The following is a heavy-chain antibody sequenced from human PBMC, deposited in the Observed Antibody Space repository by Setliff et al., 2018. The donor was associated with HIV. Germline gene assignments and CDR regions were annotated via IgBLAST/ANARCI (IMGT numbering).Heavy chain of an antibody. Sequence: SVKVSCKASGGTFIRYAFNWVRQAPGQGLEWMGEIIPIFGIPSYAQRFQDRVTITADESTNTAYMELSSLRSEDTAVYYCVRGMTSYDSSGYSIPYYFDYWGQGTLVTVSS. J-gene: IGHJ4*02. CDR1: GGTFIRYA. V-gene: IGHV1-69*13. D-gene: IGHD3-22*01. CDR2: IIPIFGIP. CDR3: VRGMTSYDSSGYSIPYYFDY.